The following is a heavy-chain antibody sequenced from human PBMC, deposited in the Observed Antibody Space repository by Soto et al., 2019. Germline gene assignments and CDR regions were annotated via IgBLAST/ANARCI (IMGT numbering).Heavy chain of an antibody. CDR2: IIPIFGTA. V-gene: IGHV1-69*01. CDR3: ARSQGGSSSLDIYYYYYYGMDV. CDR1: GGTFSSYA. D-gene: IGHD2-15*01. Sequence: QVQLVQSGAEVKKPGSSVKVSCKAPGGTFSSYAISWVRQAPGQGLEWMGGIIPIFGTANYAQKFQGRVTITADESTSTGYMELSSLRSEDTAGYYCARSQGGSSSLDIYYYYYYGMDVWGQGTTVTVSS. J-gene: IGHJ6*02.